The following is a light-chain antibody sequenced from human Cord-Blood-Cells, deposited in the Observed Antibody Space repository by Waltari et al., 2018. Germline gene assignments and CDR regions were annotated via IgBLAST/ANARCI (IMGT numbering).Light chain of an antibody. Sequence: EIVLTQSPDTLSLSPGDRATLSCRASQSVSRYLAWYQQKPGQAPRLLIYDASNRATGIPARFSGSGSGTDFTLTISSLEPEDFAVYYCQQRSNWLTFGGGTKVEIK. V-gene: IGKV3-11*01. CDR2: DAS. CDR1: QSVSRY. J-gene: IGKJ4*01. CDR3: QQRSNWLT.